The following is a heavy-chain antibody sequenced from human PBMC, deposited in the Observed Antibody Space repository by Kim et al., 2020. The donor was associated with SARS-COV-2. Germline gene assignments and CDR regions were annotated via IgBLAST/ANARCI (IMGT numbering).Heavy chain of an antibody. Sequence: DTLTARFTTSRDNARNSLYLQMNSLRLEDTALYYCARASPPYGSGTYYDYWGQGTLVTVSS. J-gene: IGHJ4*02. D-gene: IGHD3-10*01. V-gene: IGHV3-9*01. CDR3: ARASPPYGSGTYYDY.